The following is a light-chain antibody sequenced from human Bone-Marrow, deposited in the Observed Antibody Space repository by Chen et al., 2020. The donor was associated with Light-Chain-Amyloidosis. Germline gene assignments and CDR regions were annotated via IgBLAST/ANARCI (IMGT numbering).Light chain of an antibody. CDR1: NIGSTS. CDR3: QVWDRSSDRPV. V-gene: IGLV3-21*02. Sequence: SYVLTQPSSVSVAPGQTATIACGGNNIGSTSVHWYQQTPGQAPLLVVYDDSDRPSGIPERLSGANSGNTATLTISRVAAGDEADYYWQVWDRSSDRPVFGGGTKLTVL. CDR2: DDS. J-gene: IGLJ3*02.